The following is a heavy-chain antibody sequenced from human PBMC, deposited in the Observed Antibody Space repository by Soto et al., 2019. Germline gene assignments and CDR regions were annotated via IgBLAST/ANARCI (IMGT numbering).Heavy chain of an antibody. Sequence: LRLSCAGSGFTFSGFGIHWVRQAPGKGLEWLALISYDGRVEYYPESVKGRFTISRDNSKNTAFLQMNSLRNDDTAVYYCAKVGGLVPAAKYYYGLDVWGQGTTVTVSS. V-gene: IGHV3-30*18. CDR2: ISYDGRVE. D-gene: IGHD2-2*01. CDR3: AKVGGLVPAAKYYYGLDV. J-gene: IGHJ6*02. CDR1: GFTFSGFG.